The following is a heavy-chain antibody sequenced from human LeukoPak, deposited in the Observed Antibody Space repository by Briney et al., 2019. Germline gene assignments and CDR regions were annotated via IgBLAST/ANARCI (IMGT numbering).Heavy chain of an antibody. CDR1: GGSISSYY. J-gene: IGHJ4*02. V-gene: IGHV4-4*07. D-gene: IGHD1-26*01. Sequence: PSETLSLTCSVSGGSISSYYWSWIRKPAGKELDWIGRIYNSGSTNYNPSLKSRVTISVDKSKNQFSLKLSSVTAADTAVYYCARWNSGSSSFDFWGQGTLVTVSS. CDR2: IYNSGST. CDR3: ARWNSGSSSFDF.